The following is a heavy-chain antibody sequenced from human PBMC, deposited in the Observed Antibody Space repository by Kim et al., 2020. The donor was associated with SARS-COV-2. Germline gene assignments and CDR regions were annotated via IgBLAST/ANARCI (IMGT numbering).Heavy chain of an antibody. D-gene: IGHD2-2*02. J-gene: IGHJ4*02. V-gene: IGHV3-23*01. CDR3: AKSITTSCYTSIDY. Sequence: ADYGKGRFTISRDNSKSTWYLQMNSLRAEDTAVYYCAKSITTSCYTSIDYWGQGTLVTVSS.